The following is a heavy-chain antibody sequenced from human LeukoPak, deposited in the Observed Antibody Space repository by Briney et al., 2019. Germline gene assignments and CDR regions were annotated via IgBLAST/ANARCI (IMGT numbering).Heavy chain of an antibody. V-gene: IGHV1-2*02. CDR1: GYTFTGYY. CDR3: ARVGLSPRSGSYSSSFDY. J-gene: IGHJ4*02. CDR2: INPNSGGT. Sequence: GASVKVSCKASGYTFTGYYMHWVRQAPGQGLEWMGWINPNSGGTNYAQKFQGRVTMTRDTSISTAYMELSRLRSDDTAVYYCARVGLSPRSGSYSSSFDYWGQGTLVTVSS. D-gene: IGHD3-10*01.